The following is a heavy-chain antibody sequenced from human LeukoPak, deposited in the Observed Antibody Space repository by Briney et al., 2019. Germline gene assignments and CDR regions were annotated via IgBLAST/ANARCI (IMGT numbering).Heavy chain of an antibody. CDR3: ARGLVVVPAAISSSSSGG. Sequence: ASVKVSCKASGYTFTGYYMHWVRQAPGQGLEWMGWINPNSGGTNYAQKFQGRVTMTRDTSISTAYMELSGLRSDDTAVYYCARGLVVVPAAISSSSSGGWGQGTLVTVSS. CDR2: INPNSGGT. J-gene: IGHJ4*02. V-gene: IGHV1-2*02. D-gene: IGHD2-2*01. CDR1: GYTFTGYY.